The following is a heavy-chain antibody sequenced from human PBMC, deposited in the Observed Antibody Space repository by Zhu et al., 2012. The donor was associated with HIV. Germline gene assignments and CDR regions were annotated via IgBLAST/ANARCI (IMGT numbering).Heavy chain of an antibody. CDR1: GYSISSGYY. J-gene: IGHJ4*02. CDR3: ARGGQWLVLGYFDY. CDR2: IYHSGST. D-gene: IGHD6-19*01. V-gene: IGHV4-38-2*01. Sequence: QVQLQESGPGLVKPSETLSPTCAVSGYSISSGYYWGWIRQPPGKGLEWIGSIYHSGSTYYNPSLKSRVTISVDTSKNQFSLKLSSVTAADTAVYYCARGGQWLVLGYFDYWGQGTLVTVVL.